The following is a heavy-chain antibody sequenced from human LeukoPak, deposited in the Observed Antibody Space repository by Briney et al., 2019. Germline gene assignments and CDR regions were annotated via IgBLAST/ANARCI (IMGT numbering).Heavy chain of an antibody. J-gene: IGHJ6*02. CDR3: ARDGVMTTSYYYYGMDV. Sequence: PSDTLSLTCTVSGRSISSYYWSWIRQPPAKGLEWIGYIYYRWSTNYNHSIKSRVTISVDTSKNQFSLKLSSVTAADTAVYYCARDGVMTTSYYYYGMDVWGQGTTVTVSS. CDR2: IYYRWST. CDR1: GRSISSYY. V-gene: IGHV4-59*01. D-gene: IGHD2/OR15-2a*01.